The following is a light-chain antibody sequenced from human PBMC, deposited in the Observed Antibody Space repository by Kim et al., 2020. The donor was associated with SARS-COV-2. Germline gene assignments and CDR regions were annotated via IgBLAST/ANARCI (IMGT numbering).Light chain of an antibody. CDR1: SSNIGSNY. J-gene: IGLJ3*02. V-gene: IGLV1-47*01. Sequence: ELTQPPSASGTPGHRVTSSCSGSSSNIGSNYVYWYQQLPGTAPKLLIHRNNQRPSGVPDRVSGSKSGTSASLAISGLRSEDEADYYCAAWDDSLSGWVFGGGTQLTVL. CDR2: RNN. CDR3: AAWDDSLSGWV.